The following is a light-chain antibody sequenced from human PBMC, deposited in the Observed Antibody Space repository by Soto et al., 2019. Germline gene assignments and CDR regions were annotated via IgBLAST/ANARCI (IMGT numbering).Light chain of an antibody. CDR1: ASTIGRNY. V-gene: IGLV1-47*01. J-gene: IGLJ1*01. CDR2: RNS. CDR3: AAWDDNLIGLYV. Sequence: QSVLTQSPSASGTPGQRVTISCSGSASTIGRNYVYWYQQLPGTAPKLLIYRNSQRPSGVPDRFSGSKSGTSASLAISGLRSEDESDYYCAAWDDNLIGLYVFGAGTKVTVL.